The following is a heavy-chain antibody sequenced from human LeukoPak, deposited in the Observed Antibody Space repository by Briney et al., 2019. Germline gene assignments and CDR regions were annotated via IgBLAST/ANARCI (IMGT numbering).Heavy chain of an antibody. Sequence: GGSLRLSCAASGFTFSSYGMHWVRQAPGKGLEWVAFIRYDGSNKYYADSVKGRFTISRDNSKNTLYLQMNSLRAEDTAVYYCAKTRFHYDILTGYYTPPVSYYYYYMDVWGKGTTVTISS. D-gene: IGHD3-9*01. CDR2: IRYDGSNK. CDR3: AKTRFHYDILTGYYTPPVSYYYYYMDV. CDR1: GFTFSSYG. V-gene: IGHV3-30*02. J-gene: IGHJ6*03.